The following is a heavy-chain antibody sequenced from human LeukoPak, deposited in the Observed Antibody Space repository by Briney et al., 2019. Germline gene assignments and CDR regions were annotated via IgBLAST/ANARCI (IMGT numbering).Heavy chain of an antibody. D-gene: IGHD6-6*01. Sequence: SETLSLTCTVSGGSISSLYWSWLRQPPGKGLEWIGYIDYSGSTNYNPSLKSRVTISVDKSKNQFYLNLRSVTVADTAVYYCARHVEAARSRLDYWGQGTLVTVSS. CDR1: GGSISSLY. CDR3: ARHVEAARSRLDY. J-gene: IGHJ4*02. V-gene: IGHV4-59*08. CDR2: IDYSGST.